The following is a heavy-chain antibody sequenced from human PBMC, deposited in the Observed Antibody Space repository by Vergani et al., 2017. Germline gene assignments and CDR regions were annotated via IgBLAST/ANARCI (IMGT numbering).Heavy chain of an antibody. J-gene: IGHJ4*02. V-gene: IGHV3-30*18. Sequence: QVQLVESGGGVVQPGRSLRLSCAASGFTFSSYGMHWVRQAPGKGLEWVAVISYDGSNKYYADSGKGRFTISRDNSKNTLYLQMNSLRAEDTAVYYCAKDSRSGWYRGVRYLDYWGQGTLVTVSS. CDR2: ISYDGSNK. CDR3: AKDSRSGWYRGVRYLDY. D-gene: IGHD6-19*01. CDR1: GFTFSSYG.